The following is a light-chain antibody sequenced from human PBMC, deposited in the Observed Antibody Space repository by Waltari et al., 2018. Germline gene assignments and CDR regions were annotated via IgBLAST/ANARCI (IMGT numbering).Light chain of an antibody. Sequence: DIVMTQSPDSLAVSLGERATINCKSSQSVLWSSNNKNYLAWYQQKPGQPPKLLISWASTREAGVPDRFSGSGSGTDFTLTISRLQAEDVAFYYCQQYYSSSFTFGPGTKVDIK. CDR1: QSVLWSSNNKNY. CDR2: WAS. CDR3: QQYYSSSFT. J-gene: IGKJ3*01. V-gene: IGKV4-1*01.